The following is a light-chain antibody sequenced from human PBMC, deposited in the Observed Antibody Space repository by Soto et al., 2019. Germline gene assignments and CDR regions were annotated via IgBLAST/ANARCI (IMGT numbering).Light chain of an antibody. CDR3: QQSYTTLMWT. J-gene: IGKJ1*01. V-gene: IGKV1-39*01. CDR2: AAT. CDR1: QSISTY. Sequence: DIQMTQSPSSLPASVGDRVTITCRASQSISTYLNWYQQKPGKAPRLLIFAATRLQRGVPSRFTGSGSGTDFTLTINSLQPEDFASYYCQQSYTTLMWTFGQGTKVDIK.